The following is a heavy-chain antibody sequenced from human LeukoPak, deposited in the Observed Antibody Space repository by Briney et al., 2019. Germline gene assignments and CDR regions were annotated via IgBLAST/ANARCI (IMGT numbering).Heavy chain of an antibody. J-gene: IGHJ5*02. V-gene: IGHV3-11*01. D-gene: IGHD4-17*01. CDR2: ISSSGSTI. Sequence: GGSLRLSCRGSGFTFSDYYMSWIRQAPGKGLEWVSYISSSGSTIYYADSVKGRFTISRDNDKNSLYLQMNSLRAEDTAVYYCARAIGDYAWFDPWGQGTLVTVSS. CDR1: GFTFSDYY. CDR3: ARAIGDYAWFDP.